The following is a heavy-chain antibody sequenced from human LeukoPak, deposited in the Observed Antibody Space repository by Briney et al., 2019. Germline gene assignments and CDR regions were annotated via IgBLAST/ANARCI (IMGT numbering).Heavy chain of an antibody. CDR1: GYTFTSYY. J-gene: IGHJ4*02. CDR2: INPSGGST. V-gene: IGHV1-46*01. D-gene: IGHD6-6*01. Sequence: ASVKVSCKASGYTFTSYYMHWVRQAPGQGLEWMGIINPSGGSTSYAQKFQGRVTMTRDMSTSTVYMELNSLRAEDTAVYYCARDAGRQLVIFDYWGQGTLVTVSS. CDR3: ARDAGRQLVIFDY.